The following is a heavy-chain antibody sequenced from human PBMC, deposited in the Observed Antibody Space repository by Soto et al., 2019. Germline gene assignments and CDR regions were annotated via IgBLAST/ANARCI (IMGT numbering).Heavy chain of an antibody. CDR1: GFTVSTYG. J-gene: IGHJ4*02. D-gene: IGHD2-8*02. CDR3: TGGVGSRY. V-gene: IGHV3-30*03. CDR2: ISRDGGTK. Sequence: QVQLVESGGGVVQPGRSLRLSCAVSGFTVSTYGMHWVRQAPGKGLEWVEVISRDGGTKYYAESVKGRFTISRDISRILLFLEMNRLKVDVIAFYYCTGGVGSRYLGLVTLVTVSS.